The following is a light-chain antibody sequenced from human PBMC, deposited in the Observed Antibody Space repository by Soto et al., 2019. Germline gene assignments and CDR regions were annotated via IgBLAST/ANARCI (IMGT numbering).Light chain of an antibody. CDR2: GAS. J-gene: IGKJ1*01. V-gene: IGKV3-20*01. Sequence: IEMTQSPATLSASPGDRATLSCRASQSVSSSHLAWYQQKPGQAPRLLIYGASSRASGIPDRFSGSGSGTDFTLTISRLEPEDFAVYYCQQYGFSLRTFGQGTKVDIK. CDR3: QQYGFSLRT. CDR1: QSVSSSH.